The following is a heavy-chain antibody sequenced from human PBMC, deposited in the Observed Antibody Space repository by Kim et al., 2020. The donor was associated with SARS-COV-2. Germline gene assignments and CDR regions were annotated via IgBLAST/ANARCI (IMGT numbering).Heavy chain of an antibody. J-gene: IGHJ6*03. D-gene: IGHD3-16*01. Sequence: GGSLRLSCAASGFTFDDYAMHWVRQAPGKGLEWVSLISGDGGSTYYADSVKGRFTISRDNSKNSLYLQMNSLRTEDTALYYCAKGGKGGYYYYYMDVWGKGTTVTVSS. CDR1: GFTFDDYA. V-gene: IGHV3-43*02. CDR3: AKGGKGGYYYYYMDV. CDR2: ISGDGGST.